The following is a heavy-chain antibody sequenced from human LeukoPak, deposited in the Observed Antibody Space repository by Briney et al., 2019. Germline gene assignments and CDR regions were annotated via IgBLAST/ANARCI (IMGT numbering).Heavy chain of an antibody. Sequence: GASVKVSCKASGYTFSTYGIGWVRQAPGQGREWMGWISGNNDNTNYAQKFQGRVTLTADTSTSTAYMDLRSLTSDDTAVYYCVRNHYDSSGYPHWGQRTLVTVSS. CDR1: GYTFSTYG. CDR2: ISGNNDNT. D-gene: IGHD3-22*01. V-gene: IGHV1-18*01. CDR3: VRNHYDSSGYPH. J-gene: IGHJ4*02.